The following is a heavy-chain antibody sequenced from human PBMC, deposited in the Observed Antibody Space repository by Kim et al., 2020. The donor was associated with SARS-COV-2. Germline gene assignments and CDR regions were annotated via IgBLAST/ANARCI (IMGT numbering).Heavy chain of an antibody. V-gene: IGHV3-30*03. CDR3: AGWGDDYYGSGSYYSPYFDY. D-gene: IGHD3-10*01. J-gene: IGHJ4*02. Sequence: RFTISRDNSKNTLYLQMNSLRAEDTAVYYCAGWGDDYYGSGSYYSPYFDYWGQGTLVTVSS.